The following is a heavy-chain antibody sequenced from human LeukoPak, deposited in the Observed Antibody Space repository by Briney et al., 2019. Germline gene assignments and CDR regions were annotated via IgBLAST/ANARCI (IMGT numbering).Heavy chain of an antibody. D-gene: IGHD6-19*01. CDR2: IWYDGSNK. CDR1: GFTFSSYA. J-gene: IGHJ3*02. CDR3: ARYSGWNDAFDI. Sequence: GRSLRLSCAASGFTFSSYAMHWVRQAPGKGLEWVAVIWYDGSNKYYADSVKGRFTISRDNSKNTLYLQMNSLRAEDTAVYYCARYSGWNDAFDIWGQGTMVTVSS. V-gene: IGHV3-33*08.